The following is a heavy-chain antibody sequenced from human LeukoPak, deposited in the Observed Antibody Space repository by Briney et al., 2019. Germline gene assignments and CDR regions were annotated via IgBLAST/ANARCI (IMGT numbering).Heavy chain of an antibody. J-gene: IGHJ4*02. CDR2: INPSGGST. CDR1: GYTFTSYY. Sequence: ASVKVSCKASGYTFTSYYMHWVRQAPGQGLEWMGIINPSGGSTSYAQKFQGRVTMTRDTSTSTVYMELSSLRSDDTAVHYCARHPSPQLHHFDYWGQGTLVTVSS. V-gene: IGHV1-46*01. D-gene: IGHD2-2*01. CDR3: ARHPSPQLHHFDY.